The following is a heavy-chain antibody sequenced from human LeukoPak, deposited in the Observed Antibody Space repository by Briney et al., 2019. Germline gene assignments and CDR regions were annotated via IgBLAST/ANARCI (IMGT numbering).Heavy chain of an antibody. Sequence: GGSLRLSCAASGFTFDDYAMHWVRQAPGKGLEWVSGISWNSGSIGYADSVKGRFTISRDNAKNSLYLQMNSLRAEDTALYYCAKGGILYHRKKTAQLDYWGQGTLVTVSS. CDR3: AKGGILYHRKKTAQLDY. D-gene: IGHD2-21*01. V-gene: IGHV3-9*01. CDR2: ISWNSGSI. J-gene: IGHJ4*02. CDR1: GFTFDDYA.